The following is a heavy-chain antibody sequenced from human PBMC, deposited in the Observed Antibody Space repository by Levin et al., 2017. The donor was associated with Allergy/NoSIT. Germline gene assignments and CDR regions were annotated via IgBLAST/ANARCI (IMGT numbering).Heavy chain of an antibody. D-gene: IGHD3-3*02. CDR1: GFTFDDYA. J-gene: IGHJ6*02. V-gene: IGHV3-9*01. Sequence: PGGSLRLSCAASGFTFDDYAMHWVRQAPGKGLEWVSGISWNSGSIGYADSVKGRFTISRDNAKNSLYLQMNSLRAEDTALYYCAKDISLKAFDYYGMDVWGQGTTVTVSS. CDR2: ISWNSGSI. CDR3: AKDISLKAFDYYGMDV.